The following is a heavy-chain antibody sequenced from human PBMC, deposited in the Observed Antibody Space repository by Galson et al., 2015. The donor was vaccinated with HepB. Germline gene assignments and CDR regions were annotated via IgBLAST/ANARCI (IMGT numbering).Heavy chain of an antibody. J-gene: IGHJ4*02. CDR2: IGIASDT. CDR3: ARGSLITMIPFAG. Sequence: SLRLSCAASGFTFNTYDMHWVRQPTGEGLEWVSGIGIASDTYYAASVRGRFTISRENDKNSLYLQMNNLRAGDTAVYYCARGSLITMIPFAGWGQGTLVTVSS. V-gene: IGHV3-13*04. CDR1: GFTFNTYD. D-gene: IGHD3-22*01.